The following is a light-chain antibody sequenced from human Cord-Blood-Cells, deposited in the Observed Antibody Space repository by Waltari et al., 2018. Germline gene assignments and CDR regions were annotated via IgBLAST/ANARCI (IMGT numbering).Light chain of an antibody. V-gene: IGLV2-23*03. CDR2: EGS. J-gene: IGLJ2*01. CDR3: FSYAGSSTFVV. Sequence: QSALTQPAPVSGSPGQSIPISGTGTSSAVGSYNLVAGYQQHPGKAPKLLIYEGSKRPSGVSNRFSGSKSGNTASLPISGLQAEDEADYYCFSYAGSSTFVVFGGGTKLTVL. CDR1: SSAVGSYNL.